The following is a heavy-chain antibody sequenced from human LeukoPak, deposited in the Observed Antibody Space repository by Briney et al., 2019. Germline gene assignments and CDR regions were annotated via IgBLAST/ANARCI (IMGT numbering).Heavy chain of an antibody. Sequence: GGSLRLFCAASVFTFDVYAMLCVPEAPGKGLEGVLGINRDGSTKKYADSVRGRFTVSRDNAKNTLNLQMNSLRAEDTAVYYCARDKKSGESSEIDYWGQGTLVTVSS. CDR1: VFTFDVYA. D-gene: IGHD3-10*01. CDR2: INRDGSTK. V-gene: IGHV3-74*03. CDR3: ARDKKSGESSEIDY. J-gene: IGHJ4*02.